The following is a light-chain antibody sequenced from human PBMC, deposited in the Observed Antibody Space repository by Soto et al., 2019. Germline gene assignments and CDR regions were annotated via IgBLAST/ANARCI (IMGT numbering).Light chain of an antibody. CDR3: QQYGSSPPIT. J-gene: IGKJ5*01. CDR1: QSISTY. CDR2: AGS. Sequence: DIQMTQSPSSLSASVGDRVTITCRASQSISTYLNWFQQKPGKAPKLLIYAGSTLQSGVPSRFSGSGSGTDFTLTISRLEPEDFAVYYCQQYGSSPPITFGQGTRLEIK. V-gene: IGKV1-39*01.